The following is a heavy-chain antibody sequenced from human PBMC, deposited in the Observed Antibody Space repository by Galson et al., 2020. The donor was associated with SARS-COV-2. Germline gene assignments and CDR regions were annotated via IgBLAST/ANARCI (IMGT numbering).Heavy chain of an antibody. CDR3: AREGNGDYIDY. CDR2: IWYDGSNK. V-gene: IGHV3-33*01. J-gene: IGHJ4*02. CDR1: GFTFSSYG. Sequence: PGGSLRLSCAASGFTFSSYGMHWVRQAPGKGLEWVAVIWYDGSNKYYADSVKGRFTISRDNSKNTLYLQMNSLRAEDTAVYYCAREGNGDYIDYWGQGTLVTVSS. D-gene: IGHD4-17*01.